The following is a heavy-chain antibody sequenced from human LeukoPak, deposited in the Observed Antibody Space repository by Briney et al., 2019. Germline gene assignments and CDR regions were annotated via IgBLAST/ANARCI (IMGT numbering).Heavy chain of an antibody. Sequence: SETLSLTCAVYDGSFSGYYWSWIRQPPGKGLEWIADVYYSGNTYYNPSLKTRVTISVNTSENQFSLKLTSVTAADTAVYYCARLPLFTSDFNPSDYWGQGTLVTVSS. D-gene: IGHD3/OR15-3a*01. CDR1: DGSFSGYY. J-gene: IGHJ4*02. CDR3: ARLPLFTSDFNPSDY. CDR2: VYYSGNT. V-gene: IGHV4-34*01.